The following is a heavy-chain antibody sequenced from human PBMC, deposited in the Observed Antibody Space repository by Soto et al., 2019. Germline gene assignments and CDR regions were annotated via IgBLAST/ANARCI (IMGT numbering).Heavy chain of an antibody. CDR3: ARVGGLDKYYYGMDV. Sequence: GASVKVSCKASGYTFTRSGISWVRQAPGQGLEWMGWISTYNGDTNYAQTFKGRVTMTTDTSTSTVHMEVRSLRSDDTAVYYCARVGGLDKYYYGMDVWGQGIVVTVSS. CDR2: ISTYNGDT. V-gene: IGHV1-18*01. J-gene: IGHJ6*02. D-gene: IGHD1-26*01. CDR1: GYTFTRSG.